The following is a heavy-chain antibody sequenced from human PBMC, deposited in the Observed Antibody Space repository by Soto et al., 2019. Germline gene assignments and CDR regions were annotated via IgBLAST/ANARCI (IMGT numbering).Heavy chain of an antibody. CDR1: GYSFSSYW. V-gene: IGHV5-51*01. J-gene: IGHJ2*01. CDR2: IYPGDSDT. Sequence: PGESLKISCKGSGYSFSSYWIGWVRQLPGKGLEWMGIIYPGDSDTIYSPSFQGQVTISADKSINTAYLQWSSLMASDSAIYYCARARLSALSLQRWYFDLWGRGTQVTVSS. CDR3: ARARLSALSLQRWYFDL.